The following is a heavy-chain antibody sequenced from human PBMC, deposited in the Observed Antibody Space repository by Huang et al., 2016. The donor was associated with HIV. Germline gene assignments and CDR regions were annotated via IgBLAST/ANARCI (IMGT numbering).Heavy chain of an antibody. CDR2: ISNDGSNN. D-gene: IGHD5-18*01. CDR1: GFPLNNLA. J-gene: IGHJ3*02. V-gene: IGHV3-30-3*01. Sequence: QVQLVESGGGVVQPGRSLRLSCAASGFPLNNLAMHLVRQAPGKGLDWGAVISNDGSNNYYADSVKDRFTISRDSSKSTLFLHMTSLRTEDTAVYYCARAKDTWDAYDIWGQGTMVMVSS. CDR3: ARAKDTWDAYDI.